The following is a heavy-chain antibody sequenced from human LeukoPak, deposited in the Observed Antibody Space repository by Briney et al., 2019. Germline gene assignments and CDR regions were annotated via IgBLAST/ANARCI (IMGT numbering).Heavy chain of an antibody. CDR1: GGSFSGYY. CDR3: ASRSESSGWYRDY. D-gene: IGHD6-19*01. CDR2: INHSGST. Sequence: SETLSLTCAVHGGSFSGYYWSWIRQPPGKGLEWIGEINHSGSTNYNPSLKSRVTISVDTSKNQFSLKLSTVTAADTAVYYCASRSESSGWYRDYWGQGTLVTVSS. V-gene: IGHV4-34*01. J-gene: IGHJ4*02.